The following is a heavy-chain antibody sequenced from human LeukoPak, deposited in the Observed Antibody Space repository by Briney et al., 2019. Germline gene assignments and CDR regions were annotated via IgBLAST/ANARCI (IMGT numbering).Heavy chain of an antibody. CDR2: IYHSGST. D-gene: IGHD2-15*01. J-gene: IGHJ5*02. Sequence: PSETLSLTCIVSGGSISGYYWSWIRQPPGKGLEWIGYIYHSGSTNYSPSLKSRVTISLDTSKNQFSLSLSSVTAADTAVYYCARHRYSGGSCYSFEYNWFDPWGQGTLVTVSS. CDR3: ARHRYSGGSCYSFEYNWFDP. V-gene: IGHV4-59*08. CDR1: GGSISGYY.